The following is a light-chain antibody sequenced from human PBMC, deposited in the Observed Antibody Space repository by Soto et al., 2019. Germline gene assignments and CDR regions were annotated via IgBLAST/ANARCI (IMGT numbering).Light chain of an antibody. V-gene: IGKV3-15*01. CDR1: QSVSSD. Sequence: EIVMTQSPATLSMSPGERVTLSCRASQSVSSDLAWYQQRPGQAPRLLIYGASTRATGIPARFSGSGSGTEFTLTISSLQSEDFAVYYCQQYNTWYTFGQGTKR. CDR2: GAS. J-gene: IGKJ2*01. CDR3: QQYNTWYT.